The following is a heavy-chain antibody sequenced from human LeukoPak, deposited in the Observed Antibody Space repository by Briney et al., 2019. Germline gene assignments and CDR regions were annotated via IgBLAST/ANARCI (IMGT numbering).Heavy chain of an antibody. Sequence: KTSETLSLTCTVSGGSISSYYWSWIRQPAGKGLEWIGRIYTSGSTNYNLSLKSRVTMSVDTSKNQFSLKLSSVTAADTAVYYCARDYGYVWGSYRGYYFDYWGQGTLVTVSS. V-gene: IGHV4-4*07. D-gene: IGHD3-16*02. CDR2: IYTSGST. CDR3: ARDYGYVWGSYRGYYFDY. J-gene: IGHJ4*02. CDR1: GGSISSYY.